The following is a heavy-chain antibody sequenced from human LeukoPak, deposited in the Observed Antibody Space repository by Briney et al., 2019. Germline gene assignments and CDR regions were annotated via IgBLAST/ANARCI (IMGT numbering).Heavy chain of an antibody. J-gene: IGHJ4*02. D-gene: IGHD3-22*01. CDR1: GGSIGSYY. CDR2: IYYSGST. V-gene: IGHV4-59*01. CDR3: ARDRSDGSGYYGYYFDY. Sequence: QPSETLSLTCIVSGGSIGSYYWSWIRQPPGKGLEWIGHIYYSGSTDYNPSLRSRVTISVDTSKNQFSLRLSSVTAADTAVYYCARDRSDGSGYYGYYFDYWGQGTLVSVFS.